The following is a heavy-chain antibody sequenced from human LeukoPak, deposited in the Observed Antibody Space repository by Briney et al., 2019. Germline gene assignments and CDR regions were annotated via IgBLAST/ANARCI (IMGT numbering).Heavy chain of an antibody. J-gene: IGHJ4*02. CDR2: LSTSGGST. D-gene: IGHD1-26*01. V-gene: IGHV3-23*01. Sequence: GGSLRLSCAPSGFTFSSYAMSWVRQAPGKGLEWVSALSTSGGSTYYADSVKGRFTISRDNSKNTLYLQMDSLRAEDTAVYYCAKAASPTTRYFDYWGQGTLVTVSS. CDR1: GFTFSSYA. CDR3: AKAASPTTRYFDY.